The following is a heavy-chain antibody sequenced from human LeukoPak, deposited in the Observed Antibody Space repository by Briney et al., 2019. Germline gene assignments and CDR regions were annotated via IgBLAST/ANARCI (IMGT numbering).Heavy chain of an antibody. D-gene: IGHD6-6*01. CDR2: IYPGDSNT. Sequence: GESLQISCQGSGYSFTNDWIGWVRQMPGKGLEWMGIIYPGDSNTRYSPSFQGQVTITADKSISTGYLQWSSLKASDTAKYYCARHTKYSTSSRVFDYWGQGTLVTVSS. CDR1: GYSFTNDW. CDR3: ARHTKYSTSSRVFDY. V-gene: IGHV5-51*01. J-gene: IGHJ4*02.